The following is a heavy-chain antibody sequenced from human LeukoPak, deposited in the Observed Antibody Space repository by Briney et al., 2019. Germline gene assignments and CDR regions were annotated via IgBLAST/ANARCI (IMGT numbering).Heavy chain of an antibody. CDR1: GGSFGGYY. CDR2: INHSGST. V-gene: IGHV4-34*01. Sequence: SETLSLTCAVYGGSFGGYYWSWIRQPPGKGLEWIGEINHSGSTNYNPSLKSRVTISVDTSKNQFSLKLSSVTAADTAVYYCAREGYYYGSGSYYNPWYFDYWGQGTLVTVSS. J-gene: IGHJ4*02. CDR3: AREGYYYGSGSYYNPWYFDY. D-gene: IGHD3-10*01.